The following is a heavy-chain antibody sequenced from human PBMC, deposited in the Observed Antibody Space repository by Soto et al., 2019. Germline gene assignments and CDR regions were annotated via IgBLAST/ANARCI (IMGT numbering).Heavy chain of an antibody. CDR1: GFTFSVFA. J-gene: IGHJ3*02. V-gene: IGHV3-23*04. D-gene: IGHD7-27*01. CDR3: AKHRGTGDYGVNAVDI. Sequence: DVQWVESGGGLVQPGGSLRLSCAASGFTFSVFARSWVRQAPGKGLELVSTISGRGENTYYADSVKGRFTISRDNSKNTLNLQMNSRRGEDTAVYYCAKHRGTGDYGVNAVDIWGHGTMVTVAS. CDR2: ISGRGENT.